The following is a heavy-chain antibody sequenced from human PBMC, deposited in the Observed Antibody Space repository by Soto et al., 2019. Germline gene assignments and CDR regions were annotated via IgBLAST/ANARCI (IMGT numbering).Heavy chain of an antibody. CDR1: GFPFSNYN. CDR2: ISTSSSTI. V-gene: IGHV3-48*02. Sequence: EVQLVESGGGLVQPGGSLRLSCAASGFPFSNYNMNWVRQAPGEGLEWVSYISTSSSTIYYVDSVKGRFTISRDNAKNSLYLQRNSLRDEDTAVYYCTREGYYYYYGMDVWGQGTTVTVSS. J-gene: IGHJ6*02. CDR3: TREGYYYYYGMDV.